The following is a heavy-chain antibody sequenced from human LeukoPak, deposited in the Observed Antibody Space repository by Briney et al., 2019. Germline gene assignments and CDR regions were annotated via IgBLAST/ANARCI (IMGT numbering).Heavy chain of an antibody. V-gene: IGHV3-30*03. CDR2: ISYDGSNK. Sequence: GGSLRLSCAASGFTFSSYGMHWVRQAPGKGLEWVAVISYDGSNKYYADSVKGRFTISRDNSKNTLYLQMNSLRAEDTAVYYCARGSGSPKYYFDSWGQGTLVTVSS. J-gene: IGHJ4*02. D-gene: IGHD3-10*01. CDR1: GFTFSSYG. CDR3: ARGSGSPKYYFDS.